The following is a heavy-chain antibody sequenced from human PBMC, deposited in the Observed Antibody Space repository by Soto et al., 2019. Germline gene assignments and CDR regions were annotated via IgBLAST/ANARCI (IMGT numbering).Heavy chain of an antibody. Sequence: EVQLLEFGGGLVQPGGSLRLSCAASAFTFSNYAMTWVHQAPGKGLEWVSSIGSGGVDTYYADSVKGRFTISRDDSRSTLFLQMNSLRPEDTAIYYCAKDRMNYNSVWDPCDIWGQGTMVTVSS. CDR2: IGSGGVDT. J-gene: IGHJ3*02. CDR3: AKDRMNYNSVWDPCDI. V-gene: IGHV3-23*01. D-gene: IGHD1-7*01. CDR1: AFTFSNYA.